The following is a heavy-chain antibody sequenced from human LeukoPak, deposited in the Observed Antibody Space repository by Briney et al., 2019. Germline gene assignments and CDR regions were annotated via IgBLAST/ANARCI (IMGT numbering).Heavy chain of an antibody. J-gene: IGHJ4*02. CDR3: ARGPNSNWSGLDF. CDR2: ISPTGSTA. V-gene: IGHV3-74*01. Sequence: PGGSLRLSCTASGFSFSGHWMHWARQLPGKGLVWVSRISPTGSTASYADSVKGRFTVSRDNAKNTLYLQVNNPRAEDTAAYYCARGPNSNWSGLDFWGQGTLLTVSS. D-gene: IGHD6-6*01. CDR1: GFSFSGHW.